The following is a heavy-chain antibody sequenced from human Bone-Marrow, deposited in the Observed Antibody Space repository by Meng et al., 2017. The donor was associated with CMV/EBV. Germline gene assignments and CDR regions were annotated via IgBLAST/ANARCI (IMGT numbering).Heavy chain of an antibody. Sequence: GESLKISCAASGFTFSSYWMHWVRQAPGKGLVWVSRINSDGSSTSYADSVKGRFTISRDNAKNTLYLQMNSLRAEDTAVYYCARDPVVVPAAIPVRDNWFDPWGQGTLVTCSS. CDR3: ARDPVVVPAAIPVRDNWFDP. J-gene: IGHJ5*02. V-gene: IGHV3-74*01. D-gene: IGHD2-2*02. CDR2: INSDGSST. CDR1: GFTFSSYW.